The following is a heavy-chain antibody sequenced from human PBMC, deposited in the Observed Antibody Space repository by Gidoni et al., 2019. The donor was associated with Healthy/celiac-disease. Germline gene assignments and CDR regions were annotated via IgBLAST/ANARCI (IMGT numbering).Heavy chain of an antibody. Sequence: QVQLVESGGGVVQPGRSLRLSCAASGFPFRSYAMHWVRQAPVKGLEWVAVISYDGSNKYYADSVKGRFTISRDNSKNTLYLQMNSLRAEDTAVYYCAMNDFLYSSSWYSTPDYWGQGTLVTVSS. CDR2: ISYDGSNK. CDR3: AMNDFLYSSSWYSTPDY. CDR1: GFPFRSYA. J-gene: IGHJ4*02. D-gene: IGHD6-13*01. V-gene: IGHV3-30*04.